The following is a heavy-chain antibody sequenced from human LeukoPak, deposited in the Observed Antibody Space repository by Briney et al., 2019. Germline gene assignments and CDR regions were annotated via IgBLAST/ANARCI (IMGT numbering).Heavy chain of an antibody. D-gene: IGHD3-16*01. CDR3: ARVGNSYGRYGQIFEQ. J-gene: IGHJ4*02. V-gene: IGHV3-48*03. Sequence: GGSLRLSCAASGFSFSSFEMNWVRQTPGKGLEWVSYISGGGETTYYGDSMKGRFTTSRDNAKNSLYLHMSSLRVEDTAVYYCARVGNSYGRYGQIFEQWGQGTLVTVSS. CDR2: ISGGGETT. CDR1: GFSFSSFE.